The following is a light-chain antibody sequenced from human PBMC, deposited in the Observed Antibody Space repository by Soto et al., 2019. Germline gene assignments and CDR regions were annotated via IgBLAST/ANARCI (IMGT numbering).Light chain of an antibody. CDR2: GAS. CDR3: QDYYTPPGT. J-gene: IGKJ1*01. V-gene: IGKV3-20*01. CDR1: QSVSSSY. Sequence: EIVLTQSPGTLSLSPGERATLFCRVSQSVSSSYLAWYQQKPGQAPRLLIYGASSRATGIPDRFSGCGSGIHFTLTRIRLEDDDVPVYYWQDYYTPPGTFGQGTKVEIK.